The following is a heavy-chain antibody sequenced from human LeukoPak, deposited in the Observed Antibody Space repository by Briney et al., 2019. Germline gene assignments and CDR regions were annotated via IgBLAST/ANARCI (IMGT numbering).Heavy chain of an antibody. CDR3: ATRNSRGWYDSFDI. J-gene: IGHJ3*02. Sequence: PGESLKISCKGSGYSFNTYWIGWVRQMPGKGLEWMGIIYPGDSDTRYSPSFQGQVTISADKSINTAYLQWSSLKASDTAMYYCATRNSRGWYDSFDIWGQGTVVTVSS. CDR2: IYPGDSDT. CDR1: GYSFNTYW. V-gene: IGHV5-51*01. D-gene: IGHD6-19*01.